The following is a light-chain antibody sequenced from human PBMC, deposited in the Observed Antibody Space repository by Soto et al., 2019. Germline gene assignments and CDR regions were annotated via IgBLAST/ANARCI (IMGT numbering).Light chain of an antibody. V-gene: IGLV2-14*02. CDR3: SSYISSSTPYV. J-gene: IGLJ1*01. CDR1: SSDVGGYDL. CDR2: EDS. Sequence: QSALTQPASVSGSPGQSITISCTGTSSDVGGYDLVSWYQQHPGKAPKLMIYEDSARPSGISNRFSGSKSGNTASLTISGLQAEDEGDYYCSSYISSSTPYVFGTGTKVTVL.